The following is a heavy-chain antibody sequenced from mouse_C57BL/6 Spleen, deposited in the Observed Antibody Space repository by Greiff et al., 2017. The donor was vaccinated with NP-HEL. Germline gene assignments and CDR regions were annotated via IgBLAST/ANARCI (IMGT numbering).Heavy chain of an antibody. CDR3: ARALTGPHWYFDV. V-gene: IGHV5-4*03. D-gene: IGHD4-1*01. CDR1: GFTFSSYA. CDR2: ISDGGSYT. Sequence: EVKLMESGGGLVKPGGSLKLSCAASGFTFSSYAMSWVRQTPEKRLEWVATISDGGSYTYYPDNVKGRFTISRDNAKNNLYLQMSHLKSEDTAMYYCARALTGPHWYFDVWGTGTTVTVSS. J-gene: IGHJ1*03.